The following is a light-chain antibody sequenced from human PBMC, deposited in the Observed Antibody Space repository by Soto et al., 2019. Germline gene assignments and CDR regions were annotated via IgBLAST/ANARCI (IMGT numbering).Light chain of an antibody. V-gene: IGLV1-40*01. CDR3: QSYDSSLSAYV. J-gene: IGLJ1*01. CDR2: ANI. CDR1: SSNIGAGYD. Sequence: QSVLTQPPSVSGAPGQRVTISCTGSSSNIGAGYDVHWYQQLPGTAPKLLIYANINRPSGVPDRFSGSKSGTSASLAITGLQAEDEADYYCQSYDSSLSAYVFGTGTKLTVL.